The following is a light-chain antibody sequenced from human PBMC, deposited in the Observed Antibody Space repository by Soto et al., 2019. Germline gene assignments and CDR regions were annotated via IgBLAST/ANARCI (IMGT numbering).Light chain of an antibody. Sequence: EIVMTQSPATLSVSPGETATLSCRASQSISTNLAWYQQKPGQAPRLLMYDASIRAAGVPARFSGSGSGTDFTLTISSLQSEDFAVYYCQQYDNWPRTFGQGTKVDI. CDR2: DAS. V-gene: IGKV3-15*01. J-gene: IGKJ1*01. CDR3: QQYDNWPRT. CDR1: QSISTN.